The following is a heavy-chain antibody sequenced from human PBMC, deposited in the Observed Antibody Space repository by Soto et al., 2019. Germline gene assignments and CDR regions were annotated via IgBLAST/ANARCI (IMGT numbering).Heavy chain of an antibody. CDR3: ASLITGTSYDDY. CDR1: GGTFSSYA. V-gene: IGHV1-69*13. D-gene: IGHD1-7*01. Sequence: SVKVSCKASGGTFSSYAISWVRQAPGQGLEWMGGIIPIFGTANYAQKFQGRVTITADESTSTAYMELSSLRSEDTAVYYCASLITGTSYDDYWGQGTLVTVSS. CDR2: IIPIFGTA. J-gene: IGHJ4*02.